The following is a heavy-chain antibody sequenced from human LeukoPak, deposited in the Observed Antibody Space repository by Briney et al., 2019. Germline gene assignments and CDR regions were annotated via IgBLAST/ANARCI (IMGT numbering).Heavy chain of an antibody. CDR2: IWYDGSNK. D-gene: IGHD1-14*01. V-gene: IGHV3-33*01. CDR3: ARGLKVLGLDY. CDR1: GFTFSSYG. J-gene: IGHJ4*02. Sequence: PGGSLRLSCAASGFTFSSYGMHWVRQAPGKGLEWVAVIWYDGSNKYYADSVKGRFTISRDNSKNTLYLQMNSLRAEDTAVYYCARGLKVLGLDYWGQGTLVTVSS.